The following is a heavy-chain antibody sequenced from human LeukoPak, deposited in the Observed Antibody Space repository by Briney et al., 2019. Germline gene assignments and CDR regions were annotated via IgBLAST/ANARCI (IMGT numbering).Heavy chain of an antibody. Sequence: PGGSLRLSCAASGFTFNVYAMSWVRQAPGKGLEWVSAISETSRKTYYADSVKGRFTISRDNSKNTLYLQMNSLRAEDTAVYYCANIPTDYGYPGGYWGQGTLVTVSS. CDR2: ISETSRKT. V-gene: IGHV3-23*01. D-gene: IGHD4-17*01. CDR3: ANIPTDYGYPGGY. CDR1: GFTFNVYA. J-gene: IGHJ4*02.